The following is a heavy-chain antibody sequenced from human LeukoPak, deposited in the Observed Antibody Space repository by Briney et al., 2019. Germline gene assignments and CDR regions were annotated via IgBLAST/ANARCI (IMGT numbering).Heavy chain of an antibody. CDR2: VIPIFGTA. CDR1: GGTFSSYA. D-gene: IGHD4-17*01. V-gene: IGHV1-69*06. Sequence: SVKVSCKASGGTFSSYAISWVRQAPGQGLEWMGGVIPIFGTANYAQKFQGRVTITADKSTSTAYMELSSLRSEDTAVFYCARGSPYGDFYFDYWGQGTLVTVSS. J-gene: IGHJ4*02. CDR3: ARGSPYGDFYFDY.